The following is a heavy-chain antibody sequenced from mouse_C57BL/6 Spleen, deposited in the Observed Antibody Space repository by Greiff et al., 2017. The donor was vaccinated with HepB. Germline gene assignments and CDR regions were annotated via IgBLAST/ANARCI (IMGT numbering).Heavy chain of an antibody. CDR1: GYAFSSSW. CDR3: ARRGYSNYGFAY. CDR2: IYPGDGDT. Sequence: VQLVESGPELVKPGASVKISCKASGYAFSSSWMNWVKQRPGKGLEWIGRIYPGDGDTNYNGKFKGKATLTADKSSSTAYMQLSSLTSEDSAVYFCARRGYSNYGFAYWGQGTLVTVSA. V-gene: IGHV1-82*01. D-gene: IGHD2-5*01. J-gene: IGHJ3*01.